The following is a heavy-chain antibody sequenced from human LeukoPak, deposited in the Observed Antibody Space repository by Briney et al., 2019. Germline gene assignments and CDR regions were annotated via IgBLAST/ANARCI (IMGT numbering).Heavy chain of an antibody. CDR2: ISYDGSNK. D-gene: IGHD1-26*01. CDR1: GFTLSSYA. Sequence: GGSVRLSCAASGFTLSSYAMSWVRQAPGKGLEWVAVISYDGSNKYYADSVKGRFTISRDNSKNTLYLQMNSLRAEDTAVYYCAISGSYSYFDYWGQGTLVTVSS. J-gene: IGHJ4*02. V-gene: IGHV3-30*04. CDR3: AISGSYSYFDY.